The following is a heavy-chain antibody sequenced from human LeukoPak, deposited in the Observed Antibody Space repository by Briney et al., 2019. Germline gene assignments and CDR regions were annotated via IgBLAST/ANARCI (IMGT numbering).Heavy chain of an antibody. J-gene: IGHJ4*02. D-gene: IGHD3-3*01. CDR1: GFTFSSYS. V-gene: IGHV3-21*01. CDR3: ASSYDFWSDLGY. CDR2: ISSSSSYI. Sequence: GGSLRLSCAASGFTFSSYSMNWVRQAPGKGLEWVSSISSSSSYIYYADSVKGRFTISRDNAKNSLYLQMNSLRAEDTAVYYCASSYDFWSDLGYWGQGTLVTVSS.